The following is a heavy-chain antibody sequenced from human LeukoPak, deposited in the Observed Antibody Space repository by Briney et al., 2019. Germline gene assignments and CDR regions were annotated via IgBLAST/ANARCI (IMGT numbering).Heavy chain of an antibody. D-gene: IGHD1-26*01. Sequence: GGSLRLSCAASGFTFSSYAMHWVRQAPGKGLEWVAVISYDGSNKYYADSVKGRFTISRDNSKNTLYLQMNSLRAEDTAVYYCARDLRELTPGYFDYWGQGTLVTVSS. CDR1: GFTFSSYA. CDR3: ARDLRELTPGYFDY. V-gene: IGHV3-30-3*01. CDR2: ISYDGSNK. J-gene: IGHJ4*02.